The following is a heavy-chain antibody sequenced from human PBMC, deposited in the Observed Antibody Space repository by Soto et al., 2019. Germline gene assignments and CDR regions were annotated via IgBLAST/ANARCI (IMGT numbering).Heavy chain of an antibody. CDR2: IWYDGSNK. CDR1: GFTFSSYG. CDR3: VRDLSYDSSGYGYY. J-gene: IGHJ4*02. Sequence: QVQLVESGGGVVQPGRSLRLSCAASGFTFSSYGMHWVRQAPGKGLEWVAVIWYDGSNKYYADSVKGRFTISRDNSKNTLYLQMNSLRAEDTAVYYCVRDLSYDSSGYGYYWGQGTLVTVSS. V-gene: IGHV3-33*01. D-gene: IGHD3-22*01.